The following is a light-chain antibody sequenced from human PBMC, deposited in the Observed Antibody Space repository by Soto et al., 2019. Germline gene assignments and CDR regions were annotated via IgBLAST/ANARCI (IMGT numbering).Light chain of an antibody. Sequence: DVQMTKSPTSLSASVGDSVTITCRASQNINNYINWYQHKVGRAPKLLIYGASNLKSGVPSRFSGSGSGTVFILTIRSLQPEDFATYYWHQSIITPHTFGPGTKVDVK. CDR3: HQSIITPHT. CDR1: QNINNY. V-gene: IGKV1-39*01. J-gene: IGKJ3*01. CDR2: GAS.